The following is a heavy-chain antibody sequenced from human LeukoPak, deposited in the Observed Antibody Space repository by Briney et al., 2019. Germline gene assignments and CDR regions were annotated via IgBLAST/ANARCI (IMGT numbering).Heavy chain of an antibody. D-gene: IGHD3-10*01. CDR3: ARGPPYGSRSDFFDY. V-gene: IGHV3-7*01. J-gene: IGHJ4*02. CDR1: GFTFSSYW. CDR2: VKQDVDKK. Sequence: GGSLRLSCAASGFTFSSYWMSWVRLTPGKVLEWVASVKQDVDKKYYVDSLKGRFTISRDNAKNSLYLQMNSLRADDTAVYYCARGPPYGSRSDFFDYWGQGTLVTVSS.